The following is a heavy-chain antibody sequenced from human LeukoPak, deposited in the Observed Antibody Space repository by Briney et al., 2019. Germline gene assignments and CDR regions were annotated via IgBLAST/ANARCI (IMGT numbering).Heavy chain of an antibody. J-gene: IGHJ4*02. CDR2: TRFDGKNK. CDR1: GFTFSRYG. V-gene: IGHV3-30*02. CDR3: AIIYLIVGATTFDY. Sequence: PGGSLRLSCAASGFTFSRYGMHWVRQAPGKGLEWVSFTRFDGKNKYYADSVKGRFTISKDSSKNTLDLQMNSLRTEDTAVYYCAIIYLIVGATTFDYWGQGTLVTVSS. D-gene: IGHD1-26*01.